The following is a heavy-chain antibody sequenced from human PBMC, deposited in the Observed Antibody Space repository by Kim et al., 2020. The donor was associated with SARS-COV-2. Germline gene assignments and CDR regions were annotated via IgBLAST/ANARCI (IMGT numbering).Heavy chain of an antibody. D-gene: IGHD3-10*01. CDR2: IIPIFGTA. CDR3: ASSEGITMVRGAAYYYGMDV. CDR1: GGTFSSYA. V-gene: IGHV1-69*13. J-gene: IGHJ6*02. Sequence: SVKVSCKASGGTFSSYAISWVRQAPGQGLEWMGGIIPIFGTANYAQKFQGRVTITADESTSTAYMELSSLRSEDTAVYYCASSEGITMVRGAAYYYGMDVWGQGTTVTVSS.